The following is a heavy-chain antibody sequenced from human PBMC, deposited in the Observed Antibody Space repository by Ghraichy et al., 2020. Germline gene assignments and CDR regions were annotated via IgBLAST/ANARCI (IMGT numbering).Heavy chain of an antibody. J-gene: IGHJ3*02. Sequence: GSLRLSCAASGFTFSNACMNWVRQAPGKGLEWVGRIQRKTDGGTTDFAAPVKGRFTISRDDSKNTLYLQMNSLKTEDTAVYYCTTPYSSDWYFNAFEIWGQGTMVTVSS. CDR3: TTPYSSDWYFNAFEI. CDR1: GFTFSNAC. CDR2: IQRKTDGGTT. V-gene: IGHV3-15*07. D-gene: IGHD6-19*01.